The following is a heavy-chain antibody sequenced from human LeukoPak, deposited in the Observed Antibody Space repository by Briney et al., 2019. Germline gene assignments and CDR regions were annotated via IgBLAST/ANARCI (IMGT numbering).Heavy chain of an antibody. V-gene: IGHV3-66*01. D-gene: IGHD7-27*01. J-gene: IGHJ4*02. CDR3: ARDGLGIPFDY. CDR2: IYSGGST. CDR1: GFTVSSNY. Sequence: GGSLRLSCAASGFTVSSNYMSWVRQAPGKGLEWVSVIYSGGSTYYADSVKGRFAISRDNSKNTLYLQMNSLRAEDTAVYYCARDGLGIPFDYWGQGTLVTVSS.